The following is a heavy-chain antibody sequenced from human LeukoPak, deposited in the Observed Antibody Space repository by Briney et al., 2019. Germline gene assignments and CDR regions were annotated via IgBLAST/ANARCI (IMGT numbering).Heavy chain of an antibody. D-gene: IGHD6-6*01. J-gene: IGHJ4*02. CDR3: ARGPNSNWSGLDF. Sequence: GGSLRLSCTASGFSFSGHWMHWARQLPGRGLVWVSRISPTGSTTSYADSVKGRFTVSRDNAKNTLYLQVNNLRAEDTAVYYCARGPNSNWSGLDFWGQGTLLTVSS. V-gene: IGHV3-74*01. CDR2: ISPTGSTT. CDR1: GFSFSGHW.